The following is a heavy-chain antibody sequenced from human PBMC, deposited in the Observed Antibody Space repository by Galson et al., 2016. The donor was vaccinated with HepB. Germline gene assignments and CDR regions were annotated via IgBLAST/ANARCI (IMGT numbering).Heavy chain of an antibody. CDR3: ARLYIVEVPSEGFDP. CDR2: IYHTGST. V-gene: IGHV4-4*01. D-gene: IGHD2-2*01. CDR1: GGSINSTAW. Sequence: TLSLTCGVSGGSINSTAWWSWVRQSPGKGLEWIGQIYHTGSTHYNPSLKSRVTISVDKSKNQFFLTLNSVTAADTAVYFCARLYIVEVPSEGFDPWGQGTLVTVSS. J-gene: IGHJ5*02.